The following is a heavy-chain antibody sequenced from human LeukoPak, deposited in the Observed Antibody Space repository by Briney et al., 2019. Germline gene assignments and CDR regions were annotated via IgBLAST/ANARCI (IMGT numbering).Heavy chain of an antibody. V-gene: IGHV1-2*02. CDR3: ARSDYGSGSYRFDY. J-gene: IGHJ4*02. CDR2: INPNSGGT. Sequence: ASVKVSCKASGYTFTGYYMHWVRQAPGQGLEWMGWINPNSGGTNYAQKFQGRVTMTRDTSISTAYMELSRLRSDDTAVYYCARSDYGSGSYRFDYWGQGILVTVSS. CDR1: GYTFTGYY. D-gene: IGHD3-10*01.